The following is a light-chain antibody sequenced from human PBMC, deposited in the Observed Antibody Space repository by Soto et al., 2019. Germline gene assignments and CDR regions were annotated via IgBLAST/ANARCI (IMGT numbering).Light chain of an antibody. V-gene: IGKV3-20*01. CDR1: QTINGNY. CDR3: QQYNSPQWT. Sequence: ENVLTQSPGILSLSPGERATLSCRASQTINGNYLAWYQRRPGQAPRLLISGASSRATGVPEKFSGSGSGTDFTLTISRLGPEDSAVYYCQQYNSPQWTFGQGTKVEI. CDR2: GAS. J-gene: IGKJ1*01.